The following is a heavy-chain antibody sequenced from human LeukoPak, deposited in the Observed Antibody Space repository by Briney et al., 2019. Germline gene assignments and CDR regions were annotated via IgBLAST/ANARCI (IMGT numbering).Heavy chain of an antibody. D-gene: IGHD6-13*01. V-gene: IGHV3-23*01. CDR3: AKDSHIYSSSWYHFDY. J-gene: IGHJ4*02. CDR1: GFTFSSYA. Sequence: GGSLRLSCAASGFTFSSYAMSWVRQAPGKGLEWVSAISGSGGSTYYADSVKGRFTISRDNSKNTLYLQMNSLGAEDTAVYYCAKDSHIYSSSWYHFDYWGQGTLVTVSS. CDR2: ISGSGGST.